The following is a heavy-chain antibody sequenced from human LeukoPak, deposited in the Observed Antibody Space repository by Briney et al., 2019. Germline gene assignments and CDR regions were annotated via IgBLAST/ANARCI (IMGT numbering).Heavy chain of an antibody. D-gene: IGHD1-1*01. J-gene: IGHJ4*02. CDR2: IYYSGST. Sequence: SETLSLTRIVSGGSISSTTFYWGWIRQPPGKGLEWIGSIYYSGSTYYNPSLKSRITISLDTSRDQFSLNLSSVTAADTAVYYCARSVATTGTSHWGYWGQGTLVTVSS. V-gene: IGHV4-39*01. CDR1: GGSISSTTFY. CDR3: ARSVATTGTSHWGY.